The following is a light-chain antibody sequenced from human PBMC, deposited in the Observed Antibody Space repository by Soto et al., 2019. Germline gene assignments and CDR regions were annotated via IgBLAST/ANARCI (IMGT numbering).Light chain of an antibody. Sequence: QSVLTQPASVSGSPGQSITISCTGTFSDVGGYNYVSWYQLHPGKAPKLVIYEVSNRPSGVSNRFSGSKSGNTASLTISGLQAEDETDYYCSSYTSSSSVVFGGGTKLTVL. CDR1: FSDVGGYNY. CDR3: SSYTSSSSVV. V-gene: IGLV2-14*01. CDR2: EVS. J-gene: IGLJ2*01.